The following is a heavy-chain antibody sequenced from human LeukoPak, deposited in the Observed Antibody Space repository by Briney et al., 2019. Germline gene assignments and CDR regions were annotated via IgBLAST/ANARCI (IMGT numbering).Heavy chain of an antibody. D-gene: IGHD6-13*01. Sequence: PSETLSLTCTVSGFSISSGSYYWTWIRQPTGKGLEWIGLIYPSGSTNCNPSLKGRVTISVDTSKNQFSLKLSSVTAEDTAVYYCARSDSSSWGYYYYYYMDVWGKGPRSPSP. CDR2: IYPSGST. CDR1: GFSISSGSYY. J-gene: IGHJ6*03. V-gene: IGHV4-61*10. CDR3: ARSDSSSWGYYYYYYMDV.